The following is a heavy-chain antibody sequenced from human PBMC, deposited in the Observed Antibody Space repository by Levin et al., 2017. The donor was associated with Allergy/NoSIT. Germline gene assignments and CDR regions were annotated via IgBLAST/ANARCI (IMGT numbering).Heavy chain of an antibody. J-gene: IGHJ4*02. CDR1: GFTFSSYA. Sequence: GESLKISCAASGFTFSSYAMSWVRQAPGKGLEWVSAISGSGGSTYYADSVKGRFTISRDNSKNTLYLQMNSLRAEDTAVYYCAKGGGLGIAARPSYWGQGTLVTVSS. CDR2: ISGSGGST. V-gene: IGHV3-23*01. CDR3: AKGGGLGIAARPSY. D-gene: IGHD6-6*01.